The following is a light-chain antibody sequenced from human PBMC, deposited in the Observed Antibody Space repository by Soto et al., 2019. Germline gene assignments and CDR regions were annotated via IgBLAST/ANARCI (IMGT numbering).Light chain of an antibody. Sequence: EIVLTQSPGTLSLSPGERATLSCRASRSVSSSYLAWYQQKPGQAPRLLIYGASRATGIPDRFSGSGSGTGLTLTISRLEPEDFAVYYCQQYGSSLTFGGGTKVDIK. CDR1: RSVSSSY. CDR3: QQYGSSLT. V-gene: IGKV3-20*01. CDR2: GAS. J-gene: IGKJ4*01.